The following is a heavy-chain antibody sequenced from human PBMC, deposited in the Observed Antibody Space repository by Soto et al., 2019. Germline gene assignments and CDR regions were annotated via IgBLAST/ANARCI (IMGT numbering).Heavy chain of an antibody. CDR3: ARDWRTPCYGSGSHYPDH. V-gene: IGHV1-18*01. J-gene: IGHJ5*02. CDR2: ISAYNGDT. D-gene: IGHD3-10*01. Sequence: QVQLVQSGGEVIQPGASVTVSCRASGYTFTSYGINWVRQAPGQGPEWMGWISAYNGDTNYAQKFQGRLTLTTDTSTSTAYMELRSLRSDDTAVYYCARDWRTPCYGSGSHYPDHWGRGTLVTVSS. CDR1: GYTFTSYG.